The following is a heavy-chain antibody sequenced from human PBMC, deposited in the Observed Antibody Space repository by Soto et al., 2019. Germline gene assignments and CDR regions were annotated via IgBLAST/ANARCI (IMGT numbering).Heavy chain of an antibody. CDR1: GFTVSSNY. CDR3: ARVMCGDCSSYYYYSMDV. V-gene: IGHV3-53*01. D-gene: IGHD2-21*02. Sequence: GGSLRLSCAASGFTVSSNYMSWVRRAPGKGLEWVSVIYSGGSTYYADSVKGRFTISRDNSKNTLYLQMNSLRAEDTAVYYCARVMCGDCSSYYYYSMDVWGQGTTVTVSS. CDR2: IYSGGST. J-gene: IGHJ6*02.